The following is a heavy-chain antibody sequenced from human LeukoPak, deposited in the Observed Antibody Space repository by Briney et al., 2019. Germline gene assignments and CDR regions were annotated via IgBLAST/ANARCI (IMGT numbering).Heavy chain of an antibody. CDR3: ARSHSSGLNYYYYYMDV. V-gene: IGHV1-69*01. Sequence: PIFGTANSAQKFQGRVTITADESTSTAYMELSSLRSEDTAVYYCARSHSSGLNYYYYYMDVWGKGTTVTVSS. CDR2: PIFGTA. J-gene: IGHJ6*03. D-gene: IGHD6-19*01.